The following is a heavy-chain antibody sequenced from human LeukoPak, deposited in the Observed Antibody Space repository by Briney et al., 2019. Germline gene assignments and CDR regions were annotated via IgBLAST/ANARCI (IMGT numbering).Heavy chain of an antibody. D-gene: IGHD1-26*01. V-gene: IGHV3-23*01. CDR3: AKERATTTTFDY. CDR2: ISGSGDTT. CDR1: GFTFSSYS. Sequence: GGSLRLSCAASGFTFSSYSMSWVCQAPGKGLEWVSLISGSGDTTNYANSVKGRFTISRDNSKNTLYLQMDSLRTEDTAVYYCAKERATTTTFDYWGQGTLITVSS. J-gene: IGHJ4*02.